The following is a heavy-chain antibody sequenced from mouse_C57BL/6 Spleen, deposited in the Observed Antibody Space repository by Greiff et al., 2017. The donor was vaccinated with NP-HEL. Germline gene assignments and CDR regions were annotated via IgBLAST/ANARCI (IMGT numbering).Heavy chain of an antibody. CDR1: EYAFPSHD. V-gene: IGHV5-2*01. Sequence: EVKVVESGGGLVQPGESLKLSCESNEYAFPSHDMSWVRQTPEKRLELVAAINSDGGSTYYPDTMERRFIISRDNTKKTLYLQMSSLRSEDTALYYCARPSTMSADPYYYAMDYWGQGTSVTVSS. CDR3: ARPSTMSADPYYYAMDY. J-gene: IGHJ4*01. D-gene: IGHD2-4*01. CDR2: INSDGGST.